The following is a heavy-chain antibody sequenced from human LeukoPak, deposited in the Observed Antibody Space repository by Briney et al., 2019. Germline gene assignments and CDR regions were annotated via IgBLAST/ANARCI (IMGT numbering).Heavy chain of an antibody. CDR1: GVSISSYY. J-gene: IGHJ3*02. Sequence: SETLSLTCTVSGVSISSYYWSWIRQAPGKGLEWIGYIYYTGSTNYNPSLKSRVTMSVDTSKNQFTLKVNSVTAADTAVYYCARGVPAAFDIWGQGTLVTVSS. D-gene: IGHD3/OR15-3a*01. V-gene: IGHV4-59*01. CDR3: ARGVPAAFDI. CDR2: IYYTGST.